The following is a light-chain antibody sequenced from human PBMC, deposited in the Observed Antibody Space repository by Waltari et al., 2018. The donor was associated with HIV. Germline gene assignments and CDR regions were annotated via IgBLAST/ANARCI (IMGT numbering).Light chain of an antibody. J-gene: IGKJ1*01. Sequence: EIVMTQSPATLSVSPGERATLSCRASQNIGTNLAWYQQKPGQAPRPLIYGASTRATGIPARFSGSGAGTEFTLAIRSLQAEDFAVYYCQQYDTWPPKTFGQGTKVEVK. CDR2: GAS. CDR1: QNIGTN. CDR3: QQYDTWPPKT. V-gene: IGKV3-15*01.